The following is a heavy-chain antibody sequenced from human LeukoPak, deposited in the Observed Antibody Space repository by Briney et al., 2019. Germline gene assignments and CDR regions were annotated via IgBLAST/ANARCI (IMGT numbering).Heavy chain of an antibody. CDR3: ARDNSQGDSAWWFDP. CDR1: GYTFTNNY. J-gene: IGHJ5*02. CDR2: INPSGDNT. V-gene: IGHV1-46*01. Sequence: ASVKVSCKASGYTFTNNYMHWVRQAPGQGLEWMGIINPSGDNTWYAQKFQGRVTMTRDMATSTDYMEVSSLKSEDTAVYYCARDNSQGDSAWWFDPWGQGTLVTVSS. D-gene: IGHD1-26*01.